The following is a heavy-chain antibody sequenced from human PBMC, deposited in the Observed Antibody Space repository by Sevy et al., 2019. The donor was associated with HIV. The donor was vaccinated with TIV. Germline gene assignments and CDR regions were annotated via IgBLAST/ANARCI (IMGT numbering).Heavy chain of an antibody. V-gene: IGHV4-39*01. CDR3: ARLYRSGWTLRRDDAFDI. Sequence: SETLSLTCTVSGGSISSSSYYWGWIRQPPGKGLEWIGSIYYSGSTYYNPSLKSRVTISVDTSKNQFSLKLSSVTAADTAVYYCARLYRSGWTLRRDDAFDIRGQGTMVTVSS. J-gene: IGHJ3*02. CDR1: GGSISSSSYY. CDR2: IYYSGST. D-gene: IGHD6-25*01.